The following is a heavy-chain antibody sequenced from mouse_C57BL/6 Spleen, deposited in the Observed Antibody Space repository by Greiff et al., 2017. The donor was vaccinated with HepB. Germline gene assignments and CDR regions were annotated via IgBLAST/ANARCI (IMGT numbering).Heavy chain of an antibody. CDR2: IDPSDSYT. CDR3: AREGVNEYDGRGFAD. Sequence: VQLQQPGAELVMPGASVKLSCKASGYTFTSYWLHWVKPRPGQGLEWIGEIDPSDSYTNYNQKFKGKSTLTVDNASSTAYMQLSSLTSEDSAGYYCAREGVNEYDGRGFADWGQGTLVTVSA. D-gene: IGHD2-4*01. J-gene: IGHJ3*01. CDR1: GYTFTSYW. V-gene: IGHV1-69*01.